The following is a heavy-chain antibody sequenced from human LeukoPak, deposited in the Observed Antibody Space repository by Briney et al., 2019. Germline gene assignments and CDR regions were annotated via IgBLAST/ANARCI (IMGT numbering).Heavy chain of an antibody. CDR1: GFTFSSYA. J-gene: IGHJ4*02. CDR3: AKDISIIAMIVVAPGRGIDY. CDR2: VGGGGSST. V-gene: IGHV3-23*01. D-gene: IGHD3-22*01. Sequence: PGGSLRLSCAASGFTFSSYAMSWVRQPPGKGLEWVSGVGGGGSSTYYADSVKGRFTISRDNSKNTLYLQMNSLRAEDTAVYWCAKDISIIAMIVVAPGRGIDYWGQGTLVTVSS.